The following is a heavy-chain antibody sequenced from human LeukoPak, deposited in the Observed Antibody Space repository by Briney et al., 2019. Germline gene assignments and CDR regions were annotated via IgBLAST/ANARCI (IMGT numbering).Heavy chain of an antibody. D-gene: IGHD1-7*01. V-gene: IGHV1-2*02. CDR1: GYTFTGYY. CDR2: INPNSGGT. J-gene: IGHJ6*03. Sequence: GASVKVSCKASGYTFTGYYMHWVRQAPGQGLEWMGWINPNSGGTNYAQKFQGRVTMTRNTSISTAYMELSSLRSEDTAVYYCARALLNRYNWNYKYYYCYMDVWGKGTTVTVSS. CDR3: ARALLNRYNWNYKYYYCYMDV.